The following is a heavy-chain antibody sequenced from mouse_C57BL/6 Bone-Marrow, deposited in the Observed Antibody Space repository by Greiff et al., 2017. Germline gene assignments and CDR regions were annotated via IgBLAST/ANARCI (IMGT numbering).Heavy chain of an antibody. D-gene: IGHD2-3*01. V-gene: IGHV5-6*01. CDR1: GFTFSSYG. CDR3: ARQNGYYGAMDY. Sequence: EVMLVESGGDLVKPGGSLKLSCAASGFTFSSYGMSWVRQTPDKRLEWVATISSGGSYTYYPDSVKGRFTISRDNAKTTLDLQMSSLKSEDTAMYYCARQNGYYGAMDYWGQGTSVTVSS. J-gene: IGHJ4*01. CDR2: ISSGGSYT.